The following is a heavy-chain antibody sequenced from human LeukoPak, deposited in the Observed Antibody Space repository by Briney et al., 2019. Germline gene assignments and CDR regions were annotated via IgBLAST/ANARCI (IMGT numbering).Heavy chain of an antibody. CDR2: IIPILGTA. J-gene: IGHJ4*02. CDR1: GGTFSSYA. CDR3: AREEAPPGSGYYGY. D-gene: IGHD3-22*01. V-gene: IGHV1-69*05. Sequence: SVKVSCKASGGTFSSYAISWVRQAPGQGLEWMGGIIPILGTANYAQKFQGRVTITTDESTSTAYMELSSLRSEDTAVYYCAREEAPPGSGYYGYWGQGTLVTVSS.